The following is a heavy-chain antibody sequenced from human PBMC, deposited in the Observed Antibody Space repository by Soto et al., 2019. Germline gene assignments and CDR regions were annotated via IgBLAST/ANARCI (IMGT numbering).Heavy chain of an antibody. CDR1: GGSISSYY. D-gene: IGHD1-1*01. CDR3: ARGSNSGWFDP. V-gene: IGHV4-59*01. J-gene: IGHJ5*02. Sequence: ETLSLTCTVSGGSISSYYWSWIRQPPGKGLEWIGYIYYSGSTNYNPSLKSRVTISVDTSKNQFSLKLSSVTAADTAVYYCARGSNSGWFDPWGQGTLVTVSS. CDR2: IYYSGST.